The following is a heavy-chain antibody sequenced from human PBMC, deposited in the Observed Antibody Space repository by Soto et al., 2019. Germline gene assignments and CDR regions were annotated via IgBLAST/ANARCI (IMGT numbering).Heavy chain of an antibody. CDR3: ARKAAGHYYYYYMDV. J-gene: IGHJ6*03. V-gene: IGHV1-3*01. Sequence: QVQLVQSGAEVKKPGASVKVSCKASGYTFTSYAMHWVRQAPGQRLEWMGWINAGNGNTKYSQKFQGRVTITRDTSASTAYMELSSLRSEDTAVYYCARKAAGHYYYYYMDVWGKGTTVTVSS. D-gene: IGHD6-13*01. CDR2: INAGNGNT. CDR1: GYTFTSYA.